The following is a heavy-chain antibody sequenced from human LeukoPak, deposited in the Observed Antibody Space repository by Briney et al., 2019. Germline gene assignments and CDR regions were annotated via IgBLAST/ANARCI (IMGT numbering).Heavy chain of an antibody. J-gene: IGHJ4*02. CDR2: IYYSGST. CDR3: ASAYSSSWYRY. V-gene: IGHV4-59*01. D-gene: IGHD6-13*01. CDR1: GGSISSYY. Sequence: SETLSLTCTVSGGSISSYYWSWIRQPPGKGLEWVGYIYYSGSTNYNPSLKSRVTISVDTSKNQFSLKLSSVTAADTAVYYCASAYSSSWYRYWGQGTLVAVSS.